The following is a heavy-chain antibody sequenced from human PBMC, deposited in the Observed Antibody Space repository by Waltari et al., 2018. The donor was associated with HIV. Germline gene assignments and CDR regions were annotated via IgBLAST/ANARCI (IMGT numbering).Heavy chain of an antibody. CDR2: INHSGNI. CDR1: GGSFSGFY. Sequence: QVRLQQWGAGLLKPSETLSLTCAVYGGSFSGFYWSWIRQPPGTGLECIGEINHSGNINYNPSLKSRVIRSVDRYKNQFSLKLTSVTAADTALYYCARGSWGSGMDVWGLGTTVIVSS. CDR3: ARGSWGSGMDV. J-gene: IGHJ6*02. D-gene: IGHD7-27*01. V-gene: IGHV4-34*01.